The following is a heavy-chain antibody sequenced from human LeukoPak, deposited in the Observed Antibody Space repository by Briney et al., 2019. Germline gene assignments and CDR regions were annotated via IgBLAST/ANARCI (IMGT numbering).Heavy chain of an antibody. J-gene: IGHJ4*02. V-gene: IGHV3-7*01. Sequence: GGSLRLSCAASGFTFSSYWMTWVRQAPGKGLEWVASIKQDGNEKYYVDSVKGRFTISRDNARDSLYLQMSSLRADDTAVYYCARDGAFRIYDYWGQGTLVTVSS. CDR1: GFTFSSYW. CDR2: IKQDGNEK. D-gene: IGHD3-3*02. CDR3: ARDGAFRIYDY.